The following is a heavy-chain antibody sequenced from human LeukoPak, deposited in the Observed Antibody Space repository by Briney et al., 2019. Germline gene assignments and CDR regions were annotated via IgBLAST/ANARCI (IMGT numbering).Heavy chain of an antibody. CDR2: IDGSATST. CDR1: GVTFTTCA. CDR3: ARVDTPTD. V-gene: IGHV3-23*05. Sequence: PGGSLRLSCGASGVTFTTCAMNCVRQAPGRGLEWVSAIDGSATSTYYAESVKGRFTISRDNSKNTLYLQMNRLRSEDTALYYCARVDTPTDWGQRALVTVSS. D-gene: IGHD4-17*01. J-gene: IGHJ4*02.